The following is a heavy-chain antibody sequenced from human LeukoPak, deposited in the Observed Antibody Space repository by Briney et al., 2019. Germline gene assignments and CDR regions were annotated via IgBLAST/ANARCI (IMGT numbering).Heavy chain of an antibody. CDR3: ARLKSGNSGFDY. D-gene: IGHD4-23*01. J-gene: IGHJ4*02. V-gene: IGHV5-51*01. CDR1: GYTFTSFW. CDR2: IYPDDSDT. Sequence: GESLKISCQGSGYTFTSFWIGWVRQMPGKGLEWLGIIYPDDSDTRYSPSFQGQVTISADKSIRTAYLQWSSLKASDTAIYYCARLKSGNSGFDYWGQGTPVTVSS.